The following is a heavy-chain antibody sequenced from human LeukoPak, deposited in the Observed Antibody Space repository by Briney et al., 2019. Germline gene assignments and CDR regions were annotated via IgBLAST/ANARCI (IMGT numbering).Heavy chain of an antibody. CDR1: GGSFSGYY. V-gene: IGHV4-34*01. Sequence: SETLSLTCAVYGGSFSGYYWSWIRQPPGKGLEWIGEINHSGSTNYNPSLKSRVTISVDTSKNQFSLKLSSVTAADTAVYYCASVVVVPAAYYNWFDPWGQGTLVIVSS. CDR2: INHSGST. J-gene: IGHJ5*02. D-gene: IGHD2-2*01. CDR3: ASVVVVPAAYYNWFDP.